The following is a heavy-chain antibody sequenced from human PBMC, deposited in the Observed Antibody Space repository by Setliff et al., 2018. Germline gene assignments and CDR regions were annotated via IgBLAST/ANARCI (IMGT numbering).Heavy chain of an antibody. CDR3: ARQSGSGSSPYFDF. CDR1: GHSIDSDSY. D-gene: IGHD3-10*01. CDR2: LYRTANT. V-gene: IGHV4-38-2*01. Sequence: SETLSLTCAVSGHSIDSDSYWGWIRQSPGKGLEWIGSLYRTANTYYNPAVRSRVTISPDTSKNQFSLKLTSVTAADAAVYYCARQSGSGSSPYFDFWGQGTLVTVSS. J-gene: IGHJ4*02.